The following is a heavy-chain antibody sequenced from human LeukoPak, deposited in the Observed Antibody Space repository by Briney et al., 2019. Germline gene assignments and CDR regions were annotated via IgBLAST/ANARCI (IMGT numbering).Heavy chain of an antibody. V-gene: IGHV3-23*01. J-gene: IGHJ4*02. Sequence: PGGSLRLSCAASGFTFSSYAMSWVRQAPGKGLEWVSVISNSGGSTFYADSVKGRFTISRDNSKNTLYLQMNSLRAEDTAVYYCARDLIDTAMVTVVDYWGQGTLVTVSS. CDR3: ARDLIDTAMVTVVDY. D-gene: IGHD5-18*01. CDR2: ISNSGGST. CDR1: GFTFSSYA.